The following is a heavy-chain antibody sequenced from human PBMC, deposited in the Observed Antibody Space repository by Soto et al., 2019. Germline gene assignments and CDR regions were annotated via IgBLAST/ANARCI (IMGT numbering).Heavy chain of an antibody. J-gene: IGHJ5*02. V-gene: IGHV1-69*06. CDR2: IIPIFGTA. CDR1: VGTFSSYA. D-gene: IGHD2-2*01. Sequence: ASVKVSCKASVGTFSSYAISWVRQAPGQGLEWMGGIIPIFGTANYAQKFQGRVTITADKSTSTAYMELSSLRSEDTAVYYCARGGGYCSSTSCSKPFDPWGQGTLVTVSS. CDR3: ARGGGYCSSTSCSKPFDP.